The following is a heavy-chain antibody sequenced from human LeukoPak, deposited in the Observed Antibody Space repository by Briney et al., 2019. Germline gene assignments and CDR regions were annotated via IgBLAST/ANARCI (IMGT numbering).Heavy chain of an antibody. J-gene: IGHJ6*02. CDR3: AXXXXGLLWFGSKAYGMDV. V-gene: IGHV1-69*04. CDR1: GGTFISYA. CDR2: IIPILGIA. D-gene: IGHD3-10*01. Sequence: ASVKVSCKASGGTFISYAISWVRQAPGQGLEWMGRIIPILGIANYAQKFQGRVTITADKSTSTAYMELSSLRSEDTAVYYCAXXXXGLLWFGSKAYGMDVWGQGTTVTVSS.